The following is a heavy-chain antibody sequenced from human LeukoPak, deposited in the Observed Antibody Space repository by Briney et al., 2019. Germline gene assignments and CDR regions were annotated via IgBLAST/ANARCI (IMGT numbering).Heavy chain of an antibody. D-gene: IGHD6-6*01. CDR3: ARVAARDNYYYYYMDV. Sequence: PSETLSLTCTVSGGSISSYYWGWIRQPPGKGLEWIGYIYSSGSTSYNPSLRSRVTLSVDTSKNQFSLKLSSVTAADTAVYYCARVAARDNYYYYYMDVWGKGTTVTVSS. CDR2: IYSSGST. J-gene: IGHJ6*03. CDR1: GGSISSYY. V-gene: IGHV4-59*01.